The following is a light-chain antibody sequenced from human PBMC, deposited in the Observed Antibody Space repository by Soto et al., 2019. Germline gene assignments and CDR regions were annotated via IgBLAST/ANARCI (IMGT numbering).Light chain of an antibody. Sequence: DNQMTQFPSSLSASVGDSVTITCQATQAIDIYLNWYHLKPGTAPKLLIFDVSYLEAGVPSRFRGSGTGTDFTLTINNLQPDDGGMYCCQQHRRLPLTFGGGTKVEIK. CDR1: QAIDIY. CDR2: DVS. CDR3: QQHRRLPLT. V-gene: IGKV1-33*01. J-gene: IGKJ4*01.